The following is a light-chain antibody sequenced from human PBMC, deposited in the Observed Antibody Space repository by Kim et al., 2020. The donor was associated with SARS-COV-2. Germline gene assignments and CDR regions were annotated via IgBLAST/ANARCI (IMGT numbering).Light chain of an antibody. CDR1: NMGSKN. J-gene: IGLJ3*02. CDR2: YDS. V-gene: IGLV3-21*04. CDR3: QLSDSSSDHWV. Sequence: SYELTQPPSVSVAPGKTARITCGGNNMGSKNAHWYQQKPGQTPVLVIYYDSDRPSGIPERFSGSNSGTTATLTISRVEAGDEADYYCQLSDSSSDHWVFGGGTQLTVL.